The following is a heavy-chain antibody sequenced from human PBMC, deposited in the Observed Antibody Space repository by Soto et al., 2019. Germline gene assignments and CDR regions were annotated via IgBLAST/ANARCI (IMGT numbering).Heavy chain of an antibody. CDR2: INHSGST. D-gene: IGHD3-10*01. Sequence: QVQLQQWGAGLLKPSETLSLTCAVYGGSFSGYYWSWIRQPPGKGLEWIGEINHSGSTNYNPSLKSRVTISVDTYKNQFSLKLSSVTAADTAVYYCARGGSRITMVRGVTLLDYWGQGTLVTVSS. J-gene: IGHJ4*02. CDR3: ARGGSRITMVRGVTLLDY. CDR1: GGSFSGYY. V-gene: IGHV4-34*01.